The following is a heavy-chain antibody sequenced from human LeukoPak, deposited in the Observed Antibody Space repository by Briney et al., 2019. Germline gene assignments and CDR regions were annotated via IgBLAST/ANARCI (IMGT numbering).Heavy chain of an antibody. J-gene: IGHJ4*02. CDR2: ISAYNGNT. V-gene: IGHV1-18*04. D-gene: IGHD3-16*01. Sequence: ASVKVSCKASGCTFSSYGISWVRQAPGQGLEWMGWISAYNGNTNYAQKLQGRVMMTTDTSSSTSYMELRSLRSDDTAVYYCARDLLISSVGVGGYWGQGTLVTVSS. CDR3: ARDLLISSVGVGGY. CDR1: GCTFSSYG.